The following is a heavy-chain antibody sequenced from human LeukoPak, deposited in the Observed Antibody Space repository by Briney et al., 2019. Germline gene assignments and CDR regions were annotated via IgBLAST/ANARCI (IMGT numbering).Heavy chain of an antibody. V-gene: IGHV4-39*01. CDR2: IYDSGST. CDR1: GDSISNSSHY. Sequence: SETPSLTCTVSGDSISNSSHYWGWIRQPPGKGLEWIGSIYDSGSTYYNPSLKSRVTISVDTSKNQFSLKLSSVTAADTAVYYCARLFGSVVTNWFDPWGQGSLVTVSS. D-gene: IGHD3-3*01. CDR3: ARLFGSVVTNWFDP. J-gene: IGHJ5*02.